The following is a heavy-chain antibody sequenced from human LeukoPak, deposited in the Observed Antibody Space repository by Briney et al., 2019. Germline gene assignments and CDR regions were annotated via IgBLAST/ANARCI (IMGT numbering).Heavy chain of an antibody. V-gene: IGHV4-34*01. D-gene: IGHD1-26*01. J-gene: IGHJ4*02. CDR2: INHSGST. Sequence: SETLSLTCAVYGGSFSGYYWSWIRQPPGEGLEWIGEINHSGSTNYNPSLKSRVTISVDTSKNQFSLKLSSVTAADTAVYYCARHLSGSSKFDYWGQGTLVTVSS. CDR1: GGSFSGYY. CDR3: ARHLSGSSKFDY.